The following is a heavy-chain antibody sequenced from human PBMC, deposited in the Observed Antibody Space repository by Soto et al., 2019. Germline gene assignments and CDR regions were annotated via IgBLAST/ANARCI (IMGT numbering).Heavy chain of an antibody. CDR1: GSLFPTDG. J-gene: IGHJ4*02. V-gene: IGHV1-18*01. Sequence: QVHLVQSATEVKKPGASVKVSCKASGSLFPTDGISWIRQAPGQGLEWMGWIGSYSGNTDYAQNVRDRVTMTRDTSTNTAYMELRSLRSDDTAVYYCARTFYDNSGAWYYFDFGAREPWSPSLQ. CDR3: ARTFYDNSGAWYYFD. CDR2: IGSYSGNT. D-gene: IGHD3-22*01.